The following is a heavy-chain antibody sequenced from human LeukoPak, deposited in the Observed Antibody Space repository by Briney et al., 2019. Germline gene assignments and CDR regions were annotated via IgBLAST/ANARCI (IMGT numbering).Heavy chain of an antibody. V-gene: IGHV3-21*04. CDR1: GFTFSSYS. D-gene: IGHD2-2*01. J-gene: IGHJ4*02. CDR2: ISSSSSYI. CDR3: ARALRVVPAAKAFDY. Sequence: PGGSLRLSCAASGFTFSSYSMNWVRQAPGKGLEWVSSISSSSSYIYYADSVKGRFTISRDNAKNSLYLQMNSLRAEDTAVYYCARALRVVPAAKAFDYWGQGTLVTVSS.